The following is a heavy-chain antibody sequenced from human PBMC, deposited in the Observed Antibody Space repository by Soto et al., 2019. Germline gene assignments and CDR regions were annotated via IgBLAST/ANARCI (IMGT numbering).Heavy chain of an antibody. CDR1: GYTFTSYD. CDR2: MNPNSGNT. D-gene: IGHD4-17*01. Sequence: QVQLVQSGAEVKKPGASVKVSCKASGYTFTSYDINWVRQATGQGLEWMGWMNPNSGNTGYAQKFQGRATMTRNTSISTAYMELSSLRSEDTAVYYCARERLYGGNSGCWFDPWGQGTLVTVSS. CDR3: ARERLYGGNSGCWFDP. J-gene: IGHJ5*02. V-gene: IGHV1-8*01.